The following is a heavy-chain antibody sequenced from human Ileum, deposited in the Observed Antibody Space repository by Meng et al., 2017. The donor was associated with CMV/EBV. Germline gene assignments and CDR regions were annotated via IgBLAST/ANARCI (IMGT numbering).Heavy chain of an antibody. CDR2: LRYDGSNK. D-gene: IGHD1-26*01. CDR3: AKTGSGSYADS. V-gene: IGHV3-30*02. J-gene: IGHJ4*02. Sequence: GESLKISCAASGFTFSGYAMHWVRQAPGKGLEWVSFLRYDGSNKHYADSVKGRSTISRDNSENTLYLQMNSLRPEDTAVYYCAKTGSGSYADSWGQGTLVTVSS. CDR1: GFTFSGYA.